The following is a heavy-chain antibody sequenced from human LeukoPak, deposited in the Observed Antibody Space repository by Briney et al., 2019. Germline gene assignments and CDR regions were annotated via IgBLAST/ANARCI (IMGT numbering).Heavy chain of an antibody. D-gene: IGHD1-26*01. Sequence: PSETLSLTCTVSGRSISSYYWSWLRQPPGKGLEWVGYIYYSGSTNYNPSLKSQVTISVDTSNSHSSLKLSSVTAADTAVYYCASSYPPHFVLDYWGQGTLVTVSS. CDR1: GRSISSYY. CDR3: ASSYPPHFVLDY. J-gene: IGHJ4*02. V-gene: IGHV4-59*08. CDR2: IYYSGST.